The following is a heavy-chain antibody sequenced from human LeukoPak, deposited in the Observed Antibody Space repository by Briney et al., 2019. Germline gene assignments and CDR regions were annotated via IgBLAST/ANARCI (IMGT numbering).Heavy chain of an antibody. CDR3: ARANWNYGSEFDY. CDR1: GYTFTSYY. CDR2: INPSGGST. Sequence: ASVKVSCKASGYTFTSYYMHWVRQAPGQGLEWMGIINPSGGSTSYAQKFQGRVTMTRDMSTSTVYMELSSLRSEDMAVYYCARANWNYGSEFDYWGQGTLVTVSS. D-gene: IGHD1-7*01. J-gene: IGHJ4*02. V-gene: IGHV1-46*01.